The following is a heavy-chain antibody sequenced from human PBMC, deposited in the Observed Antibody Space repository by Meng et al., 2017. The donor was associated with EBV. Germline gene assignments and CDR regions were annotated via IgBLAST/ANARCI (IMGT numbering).Heavy chain of an antibody. Sequence: VQLLQFGAEVKNPGASVKVSCKASGYAFTSYILHWVRQAPGQRLEWMGWINVGVGYTKYSQKFQGRVTISSDTSATTGYMELSSLRSEDTAVYYCVRGPPVGVPGPGDYWGQGTLVTVSS. D-gene: IGHD2-21*01. CDR2: INVGVGYT. CDR3: VRGPPVGVPGPGDY. CDR1: GYAFTSYI. J-gene: IGHJ4*02. V-gene: IGHV1-3*01.